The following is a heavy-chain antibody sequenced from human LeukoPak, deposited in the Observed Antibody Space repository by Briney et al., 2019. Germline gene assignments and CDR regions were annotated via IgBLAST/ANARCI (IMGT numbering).Heavy chain of an antibody. CDR2: IKQDGSEK. CDR3: ARQYYGSGSYYFDY. CDR1: GFTFSSYW. V-gene: IGHV3-7*01. D-gene: IGHD3-10*01. Sequence: SGGSLRLSCAASGFTFSSYWMSWVRQAPGKGLEWVANIKQDGSEKYYVDSVKGRFTISRDNAKNSLYLQMNSLRAEDTAVYYCARQYYGSGSYYFDYWGQGTLVTVSS. J-gene: IGHJ4*02.